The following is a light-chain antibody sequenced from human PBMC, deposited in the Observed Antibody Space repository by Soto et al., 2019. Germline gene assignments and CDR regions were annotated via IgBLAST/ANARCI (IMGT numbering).Light chain of an antibody. V-gene: IGKV3D-15*01. CDR1: QSVDND. CDR2: DAS. Sequence: EIVMTQSPATLSVSPGDRATLSCRASQSVDNDLAWYQQKPGQPPRLLIYDASNRATGIPARFSGSQSGTEFTLTISSLLSEDFAVYSCQQYNNWPLTFGGGTKVEIK. J-gene: IGKJ4*01. CDR3: QQYNNWPLT.